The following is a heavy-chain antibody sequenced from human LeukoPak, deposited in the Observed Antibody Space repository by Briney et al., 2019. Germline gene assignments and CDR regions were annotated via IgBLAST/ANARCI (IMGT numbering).Heavy chain of an antibody. CDR1: GYTFTSYG. V-gene: IGHV1-18*01. J-gene: IGHJ5*02. CDR2: ISAYNGNT. CDR3: ARDPCSGGSCYSAVRWFDP. Sequence: ASVKVSCKASGYTFTSYGISWVRQAPGQGLEWMGWISAYNGNTNYAQKLQGRVTMTTDTSTSTAYMGLRSLRSDDTAVYYCARDPCSGGSCYSAVRWFDPWGQGTLVTVSS. D-gene: IGHD2-15*01.